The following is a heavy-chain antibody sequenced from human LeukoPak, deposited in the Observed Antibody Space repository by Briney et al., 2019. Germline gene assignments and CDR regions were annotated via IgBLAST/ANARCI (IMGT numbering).Heavy chain of an antibody. J-gene: IGHJ4*02. CDR2: INHSGST. D-gene: IGHD3-9*01. V-gene: IGHV4-34*01. Sequence: SETLSLTCAVYGGSFSGYYWSWIRQPPGKGLEWIGEINHSGSTNYSPSLKSRVTISVDTSKNQFSLKLSSVTAADTAVYYCARLPVLRYFDWSILGFGFDYWGQGTLVTVSS. CDR1: GGSFSGYY. CDR3: ARLPVLRYFDWSILGFGFDY.